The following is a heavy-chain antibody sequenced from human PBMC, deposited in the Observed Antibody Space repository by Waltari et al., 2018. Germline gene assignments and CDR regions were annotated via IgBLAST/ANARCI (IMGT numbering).Heavy chain of an antibody. V-gene: IGHV4-34*01. D-gene: IGHD2-21*01. J-gene: IGHJ4*02. CDR2: GDHSGSA. CDR1: NGPFNGYY. CDR3: ARDARDWESITNSYFDS. Sequence: QVQLQQWGAGLLEPSETLSLTCAISNGPFNGYYWSWIRQPRGKGLEWIGEGDHSGSANYIPSLKRRATISFNTSQKQFSLTLTTVTAADTAEYYCARDARDWESITNSYFDSWGQGTLVAVSS.